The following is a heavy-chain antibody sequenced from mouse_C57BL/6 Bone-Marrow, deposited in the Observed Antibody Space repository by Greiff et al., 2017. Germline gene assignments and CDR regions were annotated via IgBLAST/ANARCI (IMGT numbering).Heavy chain of an antibody. CDR2: IYPGSGST. D-gene: IGHD2-3*01. CDR3: ARSWGYSYYYAMDY. CDR1: GYTFTSYW. Sequence: VQLQQPGAELVKPGASVKMSCKASGYTFTSYWITWVKQRPGQGLEWIGDIYPGSGSTNYNEKFKSKATLTVDTSSSTAYMPLSSLTSEDSAVYYCARSWGYSYYYAMDYWGQGTSVTVSS. J-gene: IGHJ4*01. V-gene: IGHV1-55*01.